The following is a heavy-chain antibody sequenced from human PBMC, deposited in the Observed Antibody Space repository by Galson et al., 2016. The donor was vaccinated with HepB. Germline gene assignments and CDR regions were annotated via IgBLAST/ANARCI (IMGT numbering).Heavy chain of an antibody. V-gene: IGHV3-33*01. CDR1: EFTFSTYG. CDR3: AREMHVAAAAAFDF. Sequence: SCAASEFTFSTYGMHWVRQAPGKGLEWVALIWHDGSNKYYADSVKGRFTISRDSPKNTLYLQMNSLKVEDTAVYYCAREMHVAAAAAFDFWGRGTLVTVSS. CDR2: IWHDGSNK. D-gene: IGHD6-13*01. J-gene: IGHJ4*02.